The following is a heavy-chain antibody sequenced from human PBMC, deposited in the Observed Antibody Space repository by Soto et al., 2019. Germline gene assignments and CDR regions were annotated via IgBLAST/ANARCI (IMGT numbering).Heavy chain of an antibody. V-gene: IGHV1-24*01. J-gene: IGHJ4*02. CDR1: GYTLTELS. Sequence: ASVKVSCKVSGYTLTELSMHWVRQAPGKGLEWMGGFDPEDGETIYAQKFQGRVTMTEDTSTDTAYMELSSLRSEDTAVYYCATNPPKLRFLEWLPGPFDYWGQGTLVTVSS. D-gene: IGHD3-3*01. CDR2: FDPEDGET. CDR3: ATNPPKLRFLEWLPGPFDY.